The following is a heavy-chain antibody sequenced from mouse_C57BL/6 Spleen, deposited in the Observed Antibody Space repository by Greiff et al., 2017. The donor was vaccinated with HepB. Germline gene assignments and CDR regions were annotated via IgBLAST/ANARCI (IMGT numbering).Heavy chain of an antibody. V-gene: IGHV1-64*01. CDR3: ARSEGNNGGDYFDY. D-gene: IGHD2-1*01. CDR1: GYTFTSYW. CDR2: IHPNSGST. J-gene: IGHJ2*01. Sequence: VQLQQPGAELVKPEASVKLSCKASGYTFTSYWMHWVKQRPGQGLEWIGMIHPNSGSTNYNEKVKSKATLTVDKSSSTEYMQLSSLTSEDSAVYYWARSEGNNGGDYFDYWGQGTTLTVSS.